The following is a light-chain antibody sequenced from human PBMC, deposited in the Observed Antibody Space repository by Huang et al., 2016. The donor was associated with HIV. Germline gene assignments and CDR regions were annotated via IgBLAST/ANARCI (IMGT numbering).Light chain of an antibody. Sequence: DIQMTQSPSSLSASVGDRVTVTCRASQGISNYLACFQQKPGKAPKSLIYSASTLQTGVPSSFSGSGSGTDFTLTISGLQPDDSATYYCHQYYSFPYTFGQGTKLDIK. J-gene: IGKJ2*01. CDR1: QGISNY. CDR2: SAS. CDR3: HQYYSFPYT. V-gene: IGKV1-16*01.